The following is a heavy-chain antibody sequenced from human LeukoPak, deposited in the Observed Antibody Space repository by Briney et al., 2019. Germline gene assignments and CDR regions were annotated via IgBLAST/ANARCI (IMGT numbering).Heavy chain of an antibody. J-gene: IGHJ6*02. V-gene: IGHV1-3*01. D-gene: IGHD4-17*01. Sequence: ASVKVSCKASGYTFTSYAMHWVRQAPGQRLEWMGWINAGNGNTKYSQKFQGRVTITRDTSASTAYMELSSLRSEDTAVYYCARDPPGGDYPVGMDVWGQGTTVTVSS. CDR2: INAGNGNT. CDR1: GYTFTSYA. CDR3: ARDPPGGDYPVGMDV.